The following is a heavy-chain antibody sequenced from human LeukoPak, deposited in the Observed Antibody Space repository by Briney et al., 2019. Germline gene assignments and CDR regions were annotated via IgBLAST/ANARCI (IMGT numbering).Heavy chain of an antibody. CDR2: IKHDGCET. Sequence: GGSLTLSCATSGFTFSSIWMSWLRQAPGKGLEWVANIKHDGCETHYVDSVKGRFTISRENAKNSLHLQMNSLRVEDTAVYYCAKNGGPHGMDVWGQGATVTVSS. J-gene: IGHJ6*02. D-gene: IGHD3-16*01. CDR3: AKNGGPHGMDV. V-gene: IGHV3-7*01. CDR1: GFTFSSIW.